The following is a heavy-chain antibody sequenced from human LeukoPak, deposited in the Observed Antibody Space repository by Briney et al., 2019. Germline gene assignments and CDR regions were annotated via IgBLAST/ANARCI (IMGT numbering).Heavy chain of an antibody. Sequence: GGSLRLSCAASGFTFSSYGMSWVRQAPGKGLEWVSAISGSGGSTYYADSVKGRFTISRDNSKNTLYLQMNSLRAEDTAVYYCAKPPRGYSGDTSPFDYWGQGTLVTVSS. V-gene: IGHV3-23*01. D-gene: IGHD5-12*01. CDR1: GFTFSSYG. CDR2: ISGSGGST. J-gene: IGHJ4*02. CDR3: AKPPRGYSGDTSPFDY.